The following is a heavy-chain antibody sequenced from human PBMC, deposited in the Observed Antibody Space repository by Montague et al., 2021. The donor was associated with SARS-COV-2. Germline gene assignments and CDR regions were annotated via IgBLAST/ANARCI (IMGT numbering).Heavy chain of an antibody. CDR1: GASISSSY. V-gene: IGHV4-4*07. CDR2: IDTSGSP. D-gene: IGHD5-18*01. J-gene: IGHJ4*02. Sequence: SETLSLTCTVSGASISSSYWGWIRQTVGKGLERIGRIDTSGSPKYNPSLKSRVTMSLDTSKNQFSLKVNSVTVADTAMYFCARDGRRLYTYGSLDYWGQGILVTVSS. CDR3: ARDGRRLYTYGSLDY.